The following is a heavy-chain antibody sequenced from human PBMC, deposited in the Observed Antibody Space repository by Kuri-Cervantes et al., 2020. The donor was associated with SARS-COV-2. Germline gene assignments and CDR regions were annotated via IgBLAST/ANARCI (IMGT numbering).Heavy chain of an antibody. J-gene: IGHJ4*02. V-gene: IGHV3-48*01. D-gene: IGHD3-16*02. CDR2: ISKGSDTI. CDR1: GFTFNTYS. CDR3: ASESLKLFDY. Sequence: GESLKISCAASGFTFNTYSMDWVRQAPGKGLEWLAYISKGSDTIYYADSVKGRFTISRDNSKNTLYLQMNSLRAEDTAVYYCASESLKLFDYWGQGTLVTVSS.